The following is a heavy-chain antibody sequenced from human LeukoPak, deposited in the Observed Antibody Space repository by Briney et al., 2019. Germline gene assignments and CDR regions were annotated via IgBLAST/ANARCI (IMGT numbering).Heavy chain of an antibody. D-gene: IGHD2-2*01. J-gene: IGHJ6*03. Sequence: GGSLRLSCAASGFTFSNYGMRWVRQAPGKGLEWVALIRADGSNKFYADSVKGRFTISRDNSKNTLYLQMNSLRAEDTAVHYCAREAYCSSTSCYAKDLDNYYYYMDVWGKGTTVTVSS. CDR1: GFTFSNYG. CDR3: AREAYCSSTSCYAKDLDNYYYYMDV. V-gene: IGHV3-30*02. CDR2: IRADGSNK.